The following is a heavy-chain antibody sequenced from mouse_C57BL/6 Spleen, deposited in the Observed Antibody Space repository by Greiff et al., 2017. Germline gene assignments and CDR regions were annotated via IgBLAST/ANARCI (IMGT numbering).Heavy chain of an antibody. CDR3: ARGRDDYEFAY. CDR2: IHPYSGST. D-gene: IGHD2-4*01. CDR1: GYTFTSYW. Sequence: VQLQQPGAELVKPGASVKLSCKASGYTFTSYWMHWVKQRPGQGLEWIGMIHPYSGSTNYNEKFKSKATLTVDKSSSTAYMQLSSLTSEDSAVYYWARGRDDYEFAYWGQGTLVTVAA. V-gene: IGHV1-64*01. J-gene: IGHJ3*01.